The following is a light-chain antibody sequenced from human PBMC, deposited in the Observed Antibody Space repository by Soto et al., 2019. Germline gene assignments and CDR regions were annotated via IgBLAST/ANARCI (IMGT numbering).Light chain of an antibody. CDR1: SSDVGGYDY. V-gene: IGLV2-14*01. CDR3: SSYRSSGTSYV. J-gene: IGLJ1*01. Sequence: QSVLTQPASVSGSPGQSITISCTGTSSDVGGYDYVSWYQQHPGKAPELIIYDVSNRPSGLSNRFSGSKSGNTASLTISGLQTEDEADYFCSSYRSSGTSYVFGTGTKVTVL. CDR2: DVS.